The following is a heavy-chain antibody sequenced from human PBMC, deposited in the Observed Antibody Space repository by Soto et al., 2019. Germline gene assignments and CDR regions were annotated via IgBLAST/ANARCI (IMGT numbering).Heavy chain of an antibody. CDR2: IIPIFGTA. J-gene: IGHJ6*02. D-gene: IGHD3-22*01. CDR1: GGTFSSYA. Sequence: ASVKVSCKASGGTFSSYAISWVRQAPGQGLEWMGGIIPIFGTANYAQKFQGRVTITADESTSTAYMELSSLRSEDTAVYYCASPLGSNSLLRPSPYYYYGMDVWGQGTTVTVSS. V-gene: IGHV1-69*13. CDR3: ASPLGSNSLLRPSPYYYYGMDV.